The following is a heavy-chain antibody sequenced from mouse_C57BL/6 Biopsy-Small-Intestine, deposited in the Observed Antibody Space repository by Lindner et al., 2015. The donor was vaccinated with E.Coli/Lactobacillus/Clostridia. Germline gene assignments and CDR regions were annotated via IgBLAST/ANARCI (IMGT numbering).Heavy chain of an antibody. J-gene: IGHJ1*03. Sequence: VQLQESGPELVKPGASVKIPCKASGYTFTDYNMDWVKQRPGKGLEWIGRIYPGDGDTNYNGKFKGKATLTADKSSSTAYMQLSSLTSEDSAVYFCAREGTTVVPYWYFDVWGTGTTVTVSS. V-gene: IGHV1-82*01. D-gene: IGHD1-1*01. CDR3: AREGTTVVPYWYFDV. CDR2: IYPGDGDT. CDR1: GYTFTDYN.